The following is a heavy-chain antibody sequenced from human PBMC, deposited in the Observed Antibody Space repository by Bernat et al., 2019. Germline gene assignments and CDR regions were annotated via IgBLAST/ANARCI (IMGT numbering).Heavy chain of an antibody. J-gene: IGHJ5*02. CDR2: ISGSGSTT. CDR1: GFIFSTHA. D-gene: IGHD3-10*01. CDR3: AKTQISLVRGVVTPTWFDP. V-gene: IGHV3-23*01. Sequence: EVQLLESGGGLVQPGGSPRLSCATPGFIFSTHAMSWVLQGPRKGLEWVATISGSGSTTYYADSVKGRFTISRDNSKNTLYLQMSSLRVEDTAVYYCAKTQISLVRGVVTPTWFDPWGLGTLVTVSS.